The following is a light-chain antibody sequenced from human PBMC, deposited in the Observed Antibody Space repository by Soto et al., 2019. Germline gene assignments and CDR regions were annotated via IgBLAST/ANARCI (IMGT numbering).Light chain of an antibody. V-gene: IGLV1-40*01. J-gene: IGLJ2*01. CDR1: SSNIGAGYD. CDR3: QSLDSSLSGRGGV. CDR2: GNS. Sequence: QSVLTQPPSVSGAPGQRVTISCTGSSSNIGAGYDVHWYQQLPGTAPKLLIYGNSNRPSGVPDRFSGSKSGTSASLAITGLQAGDEADYYCQSLDSSLSGRGGVFGGGTKLTVL.